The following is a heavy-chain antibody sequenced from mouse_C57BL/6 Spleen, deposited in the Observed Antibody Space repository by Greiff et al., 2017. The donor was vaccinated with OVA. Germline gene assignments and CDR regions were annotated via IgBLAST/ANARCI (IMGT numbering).Heavy chain of an antibody. CDR1: GYTFTSYG. CDR2: IYPRSGNT. CDR3: ARVRLEEGRGFDY. Sequence: LQESGAELARPGASVKLSCKASGYTFTSYGISWVKQRTGQGLEWIGEIYPRSGNTYYNEKFKGKATLTADKSSSTAYMELRSLTSEDAAVYFWARVRLEEGRGFDYWGQGTTLTVSS. D-gene: IGHD2-14*01. J-gene: IGHJ2*01. V-gene: IGHV1-81*01.